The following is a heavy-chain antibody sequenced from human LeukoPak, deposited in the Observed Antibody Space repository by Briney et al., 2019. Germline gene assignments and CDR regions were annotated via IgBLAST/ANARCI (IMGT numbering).Heavy chain of an antibody. J-gene: IGHJ4*02. D-gene: IGHD6-19*01. Sequence: GGSLRLSCAASGFTFSSYAMSWVRQAPGKGLEWVSAISGSGGSTYYADSVKGRFTISRDNSKNTLYLQMGSLRAEDMAVYYCARGIAVAGEPFAYWGQGTLVTVSS. CDR1: GFTFSSYA. V-gene: IGHV3-23*01. CDR2: ISGSGGST. CDR3: ARGIAVAGEPFAY.